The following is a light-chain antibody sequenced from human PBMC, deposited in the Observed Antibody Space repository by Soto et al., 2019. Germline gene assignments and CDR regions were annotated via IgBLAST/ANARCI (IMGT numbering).Light chain of an antibody. CDR2: EVS. Sequence: QSALTQPASVSGSPGQSITISCTGTSGDIGSYDYVSWYQQPPGKAPKLILYEVSNRPSGISNRFSGSKSGSMASLTISGLQSEDEADYFCNSYAGSDNYVLFGGGTKLTVL. CDR1: SGDIGSYDY. CDR3: NSYAGSDNYVL. J-gene: IGLJ3*02. V-gene: IGLV2-14*01.